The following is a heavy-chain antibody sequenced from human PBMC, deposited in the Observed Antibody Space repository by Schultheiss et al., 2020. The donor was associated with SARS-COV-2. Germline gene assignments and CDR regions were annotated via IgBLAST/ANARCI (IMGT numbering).Heavy chain of an antibody. CDR2: ISSSSSYI. CDR1: GFTFSSYS. J-gene: IGHJ3*02. Sequence: GESLKISCAASGFTFSSYSMNWVRQAPGKGLEWVSSISSSSSYIYYADSVKGRFTISRDNAKNSLYLQMNSLRAEDTAVYYCARSPFYCSSTSCYAFDIWGQGTMVTVSS. CDR3: ARSPFYCSSTSCYAFDI. D-gene: IGHD2-2*01. V-gene: IGHV3-21*01.